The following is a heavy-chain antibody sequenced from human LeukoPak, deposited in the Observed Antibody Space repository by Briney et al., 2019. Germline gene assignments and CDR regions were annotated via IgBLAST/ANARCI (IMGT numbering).Heavy chain of an antibody. J-gene: IGHJ3*02. Sequence: GGSLSLSGAASGFTFSSYSMTWFRKAPGKGLEWVSSISSSSSYIYYADSVKGRFTISRDNAKNSLYLQMNSLRAEDTAVYYCARESHPLITMIVVGYHYPRGFDIWGQGTMVTVSS. CDR3: ARESHPLITMIVVGYHYPRGFDI. D-gene: IGHD3-22*01. CDR2: ISSSSSYI. CDR1: GFTFSSYS. V-gene: IGHV3-21*01.